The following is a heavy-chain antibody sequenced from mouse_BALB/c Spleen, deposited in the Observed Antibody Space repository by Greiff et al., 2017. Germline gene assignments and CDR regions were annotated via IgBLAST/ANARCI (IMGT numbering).Heavy chain of an antibody. V-gene: IGHV1-14*01. CDR1: GYTFTSYV. D-gene: IGHD2-12*01. J-gene: IGHJ3*01. Sequence: VQLQQSGPELVKPGASVKMSCKASGYTFTSYVMHWVKQKPGQGLEWIGYINPYNDGTKYNEKFKGKATLTSDKSSSTAYMELSSLTSEDSAVYYCARCGLLLPSWFAYWGQGTLVTVSA. CDR3: ARCGLLLPSWFAY. CDR2: INPYNDGT.